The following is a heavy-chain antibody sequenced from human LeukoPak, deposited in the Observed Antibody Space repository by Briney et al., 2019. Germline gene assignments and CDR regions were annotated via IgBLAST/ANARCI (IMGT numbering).Heavy chain of an antibody. CDR1: GGSISSYY. D-gene: IGHD3-10*01. CDR3: ARYGSGSYYPRSYYYGMDV. CDR2: IYTRGST. Sequence: PSETLSLTCTVSGGSISSYYWSWIRQPAGKGLEWIGRIYTRGSTNYNPSLKSRVTMSVDTSKNQFYLKLSSVTAADTAVYYCARYGSGSYYPRSYYYGMDVWGQGTTVTVSS. V-gene: IGHV4-4*07. J-gene: IGHJ6*02.